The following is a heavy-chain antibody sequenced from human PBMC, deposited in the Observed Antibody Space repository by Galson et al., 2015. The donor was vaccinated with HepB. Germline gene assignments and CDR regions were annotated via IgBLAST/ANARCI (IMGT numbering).Heavy chain of an antibody. CDR3: ARVGLVTAVTTLFGGPPNYSDY. CDR2: ITDNGRRI. Sequence: SLRLSCAASGFSFSDYYMTWIRQAPGKGLEWLSYITDNGRRIYYADSVKGRFTISGDNAKKSLYLQMNSLRAEDTAVYYCARVGLVTAVTTLFGGPPNYSDYWGQGTLVTVSS. CDR1: GFSFSDYY. J-gene: IGHJ4*02. V-gene: IGHV3-11*01. D-gene: IGHD4-17*01.